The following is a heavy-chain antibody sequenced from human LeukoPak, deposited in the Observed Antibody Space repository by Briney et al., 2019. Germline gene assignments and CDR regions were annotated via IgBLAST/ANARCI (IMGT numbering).Heavy chain of an antibody. V-gene: IGHV3-23*01. J-gene: IGHJ4*02. CDR2: ISGSGGST. CDR3: AKTYYDFWSGYQRTGSFDY. Sequence: PGGSLRLSCAASGFTFSSYAMSWVRQAPGKGLEWVSAISGSGGSTYYADSVKGRFTISRDNSKNTLYLQMNSLRAEDTAVYYCAKTYYDFWSGYQRTGSFDYWGQGTLVTVSS. CDR1: GFTFSSYA. D-gene: IGHD3-3*01.